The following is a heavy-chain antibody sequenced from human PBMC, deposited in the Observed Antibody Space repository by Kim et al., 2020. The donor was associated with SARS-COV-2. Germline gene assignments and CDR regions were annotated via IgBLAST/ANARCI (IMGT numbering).Heavy chain of an antibody. D-gene: IGHD5-12*01. J-gene: IGHJ6*02. CDR2: ISYDADNK. CDR3: AKSIPIVASYYYALDV. CDR1: GFTFSSYG. Sequence: GGSLRLSCAASGFTFSSYGMHWVRQPPGKGLEWVAVISYDADNKYYADSVKGRFTISRDNSKNTVYLQMHSLRTEDTAVYYCAKSIPIVASYYYALDVWGQGTTVTVFS. V-gene: IGHV3-30*18.